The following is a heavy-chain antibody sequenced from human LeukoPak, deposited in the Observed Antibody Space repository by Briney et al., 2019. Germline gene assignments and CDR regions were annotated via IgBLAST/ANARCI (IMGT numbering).Heavy chain of an antibody. J-gene: IGHJ6*02. V-gene: IGHV1-2*02. CDR3: ARVGCSSTSCFLYYYYGMDV. Sequence: ASVKVSCKASGGTFSSYAISWVRQAPGQGLEWMGWINPNSGGTNYAQKFQGRVTMTRDTSISTAYMELSRLRSDDTAVYYCARVGCSSTSCFLYYYYGMDVWGQGTTVTVSS. CDR1: GGTFSSYA. D-gene: IGHD2-2*01. CDR2: INPNSGGT.